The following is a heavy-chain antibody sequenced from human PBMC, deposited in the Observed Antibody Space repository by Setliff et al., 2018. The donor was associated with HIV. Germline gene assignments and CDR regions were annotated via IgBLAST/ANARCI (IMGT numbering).Heavy chain of an antibody. CDR3: AKPYRGSVVRDQGYMDV. CDR2: ISGSAGST. Sequence: GGSLRLSCAASGFIFSSYAMHWVRQAPGKGLEWVSAISGSAGSTYYADSVKGRFIISGDNSKNTLYLQMNSLRAEDTAVYYCAKPYRGSVVRDQGYMDVWGKGTTVTVSS. D-gene: IGHD3-10*01. CDR1: GFIFSSYA. V-gene: IGHV3-23*01. J-gene: IGHJ6*03.